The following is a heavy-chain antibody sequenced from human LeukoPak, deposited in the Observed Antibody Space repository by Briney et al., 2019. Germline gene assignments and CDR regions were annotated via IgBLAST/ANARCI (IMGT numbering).Heavy chain of an antibody. V-gene: IGHV1-18*01. CDR2: ISAYNGNT. D-gene: IGHD2-2*01. CDR1: GYTFTSYG. J-gene: IGHJ5*02. Sequence: ASVKVSCKASGYTFTSYGISWVRQAPGQGLEWMGWISAYNGNTNYAQKLQGRVTMTTDTSTSTAYMELRSLRSDDTAVYYCARVRCSSTSCSHRFDPWGQGTLVSVSS. CDR3: ARVRCSSTSCSHRFDP.